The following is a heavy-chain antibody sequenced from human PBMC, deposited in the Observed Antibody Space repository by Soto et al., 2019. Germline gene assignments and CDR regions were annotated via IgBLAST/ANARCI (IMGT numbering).Heavy chain of an antibody. Sequence: KPSETLSLTCTVSGGSISSYYWSWIRQPPGKGLEWIGYIYYSGSTNYNPSLKSRVTISVDTSKNQFSLKLSSVTAADTAVYYCARECKDYDFWSGYRPLTSYGMDVWGKGTTVTVSS. V-gene: IGHV4-59*01. CDR3: ARECKDYDFWSGYRPLTSYGMDV. D-gene: IGHD3-3*01. CDR2: IYYSGST. CDR1: GGSISSYY. J-gene: IGHJ6*04.